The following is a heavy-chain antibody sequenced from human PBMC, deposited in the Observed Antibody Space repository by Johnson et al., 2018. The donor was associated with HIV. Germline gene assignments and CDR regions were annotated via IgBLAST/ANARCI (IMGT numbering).Heavy chain of an antibody. CDR3: ARVHSGGAFDI. CDR1: GFTFSSYG. CDR2: IKQDGSEK. J-gene: IGHJ3*02. V-gene: IGHV3-7*01. Sequence: VQLVESGGGLVQPGRSLRLSCAASGFTFSSYGMHWVRQAPGKGLEWVANIKQDGSEKYYVDSVKGRFTISRDNSKNTLYLQMNSLRAEDTAVYYCARVHSGGAFDIWGQGTMVTVSS.